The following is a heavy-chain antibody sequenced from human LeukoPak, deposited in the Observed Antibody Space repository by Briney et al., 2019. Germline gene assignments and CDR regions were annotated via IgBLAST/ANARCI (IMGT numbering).Heavy chain of an antibody. CDR2: IDWDDDK. V-gene: IGHV2-70*04. CDR1: GFSLSTSGMR. Sequence: ESGPTLVNPTQPLTLTCTFSGFSLSTSGMRGSWIRQPPVKALEWLALIDWDDDKFYNTSLKTRLTISKDTSKNQVVLIMTNMDPVDTATYYCAGGDSSGYYYNYWGQGTLVTVSS. CDR3: AGGDSSGYYYNY. J-gene: IGHJ4*02. D-gene: IGHD3-22*01.